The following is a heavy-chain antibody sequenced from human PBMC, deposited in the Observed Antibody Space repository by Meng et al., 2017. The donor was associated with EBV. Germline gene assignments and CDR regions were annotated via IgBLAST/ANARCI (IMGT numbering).Heavy chain of an antibody. Sequence: QLLQSGAKVKKPGASVKVSCKASGYAFTSYILHWVRRAPGQRLEWMGWINVGVGYTKYSQKFQGRVTISSDTSATTGYMELGSLRSEDTAVYYCVRGPPVGVPGPGNYWGQGTLVTVSS. CDR1: GYAFTSYI. V-gene: IGHV1-3*01. J-gene: IGHJ4*02. CDR3: VRGPPVGVPGPGNY. D-gene: IGHD2-21*01. CDR2: INVGVGYT.